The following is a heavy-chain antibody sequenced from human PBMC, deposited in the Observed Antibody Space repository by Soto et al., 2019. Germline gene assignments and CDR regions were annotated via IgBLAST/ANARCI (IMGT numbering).Heavy chain of an antibody. D-gene: IGHD6-13*01. CDR3: AKSQQQPVQPFNY. CDR1: AVTFTSYF. V-gene: IGHV1-69*13. Sequence: SVKVSCKAPAVTFTSYFMHWVRQAPGQGLEWMGGIIPIFGTANYAQKFQGRVTITADESTSTAYMELSSLRSEDTAVYYCAKSQQQPVQPFNYWGQGTLVTVSS. J-gene: IGHJ4*02. CDR2: IIPIFGTA.